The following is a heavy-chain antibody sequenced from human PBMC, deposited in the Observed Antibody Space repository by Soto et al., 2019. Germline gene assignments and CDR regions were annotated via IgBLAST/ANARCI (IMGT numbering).Heavy chain of an antibody. CDR3: AGGRIVLVGSRAYYGMDV. D-gene: IGHD3-22*01. CDR2: IIPVFGLV. CDR1: GGTPSNSA. J-gene: IGHJ6*02. V-gene: IGHV1-69*01. Sequence: QVHLLLQSGAEVKKPGSSVKVSCKASGGTPSNSAISWVRQAPGQGLEWMGGIIPVFGLVKYAQNFQGRVTITADESTNTAYMKLSSLRPEDTAVYYCAGGRIVLVGSRAYYGMDVWGQGTRSPSP.